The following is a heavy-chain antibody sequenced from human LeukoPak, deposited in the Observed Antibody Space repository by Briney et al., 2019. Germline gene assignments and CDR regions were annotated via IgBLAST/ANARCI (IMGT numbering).Heavy chain of an antibody. D-gene: IGHD3-16*01. J-gene: IGHJ6*03. Sequence: SETLSLTCTVSGGSISIYYWSWIRQPPGKGLEWIGYIYDSGSTNYNPSLKSRVTISVDTSKNQFSLKLSSVTAADTAVYYCARETSQKGAHYMDVWGKGTTVTISS. CDR1: GGSISIYY. CDR2: IYDSGST. V-gene: IGHV4-59*01. CDR3: ARETSQKGAHYMDV.